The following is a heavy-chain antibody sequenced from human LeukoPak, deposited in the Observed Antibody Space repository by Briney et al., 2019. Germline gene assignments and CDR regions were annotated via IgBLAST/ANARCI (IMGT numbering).Heavy chain of an antibody. CDR2: ISSSSSYI. Sequence: GGSLRLSCAASGFTFSSYIMNWVRQAPGKGLEWVSSISSSSSYIYYADSVKGRFTISRDNAKNSLYLQMNSLRAEDTAVYYCARDTYYYDSSGYPDWGQGTLVTVSS. V-gene: IGHV3-21*01. D-gene: IGHD3-22*01. CDR1: GFTFSSYI. J-gene: IGHJ4*02. CDR3: ARDTYYYDSSGYPD.